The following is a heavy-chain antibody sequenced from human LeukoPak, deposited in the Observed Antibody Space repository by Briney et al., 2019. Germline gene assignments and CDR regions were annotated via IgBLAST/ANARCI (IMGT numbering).Heavy chain of an antibody. CDR2: ISGSGGST. V-gene: IGHV3-23*01. D-gene: IGHD6-13*01. CDR3: AKGLAAAGNWFDP. Sequence: GGSLRLSCAASGFTFSSYSMNWVRQAPGKGLEWVSAISGSGGSTYYADSVKGRFTISRDNSKNTLYLQMNSLRAEDTAVYYCAKGLAAAGNWFDPWGQGTLVTVSS. CDR1: GFTFSSYS. J-gene: IGHJ5*02.